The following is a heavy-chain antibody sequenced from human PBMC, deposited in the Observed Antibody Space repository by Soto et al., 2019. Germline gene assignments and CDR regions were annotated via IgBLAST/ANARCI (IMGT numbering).Heavy chain of an antibody. J-gene: IGHJ6*02. CDR2: IYYSGST. V-gene: IGHV4-39*01. Sequence: SETLSLTCTVSGGSISSSSYYWGWIRQPPGKGLEWIGSIYYSGSTYYNPSLKSRVTISVDTSKNQFSLKLSSVTAADTAVYYCARGEYYYDSSGYLCPNMDVWGQGTTVTVSS. CDR1: GGSISSSSYY. D-gene: IGHD3-22*01. CDR3: ARGEYYYDSSGYLCPNMDV.